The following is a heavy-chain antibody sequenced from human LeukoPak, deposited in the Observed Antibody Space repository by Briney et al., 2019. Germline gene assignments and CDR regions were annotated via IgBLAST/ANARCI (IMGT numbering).Heavy chain of an antibody. CDR3: ARQGKGSQGAFDI. Sequence: GASLRLSCAASGFTFSNYAMSWVRQAPGKGLEWVSAITGSGGNTYYADSVKGRFTISRDNSKNTLYLQMNSLRAEDTAVYYCARQGKGSQGAFDIWGQGTMVTVSS. CDR1: GFTFSNYA. CDR2: ITGSGGNT. V-gene: IGHV3-23*01. J-gene: IGHJ3*02.